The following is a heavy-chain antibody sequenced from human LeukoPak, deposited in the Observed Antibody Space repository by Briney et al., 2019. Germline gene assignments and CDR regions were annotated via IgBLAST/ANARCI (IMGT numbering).Heavy chain of an antibody. CDR2: IWHDGSDH. D-gene: IGHD3-16*01. CDR3: ARGGTTGNWFDP. J-gene: IGHJ5*02. V-gene: IGHV3-33*01. CDR1: GFSFNIYA. Sequence: GGSLRLSCVASGFSFNIYAMHWVRQTPGKGLEWVATIWHDGSDHRYVDSVRGRFTISRDNSKDMVYLQMNDLRVEDTAIYYCARGGTTGNWFDPWGQGILVTVSS.